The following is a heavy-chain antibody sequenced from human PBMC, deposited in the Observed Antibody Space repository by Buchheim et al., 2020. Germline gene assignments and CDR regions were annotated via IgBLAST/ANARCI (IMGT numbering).Heavy chain of an antibody. V-gene: IGHV3-48*03. D-gene: IGHD1-26*01. CDR2: TTRSGYTK. CDR3: AGDSQSGRYFDS. Sequence: EVQLVESGGGLVQPGGSLRLSCAASTFIFSSYEMNWVRQAPGKGLEWGSYTTRSGYTKYYAGSVQGRFTISRDNGKNSLYLQMESLRVEDTAVYYCAGDSQSGRYFDSWGQGIL. CDR1: TFIFSSYE. J-gene: IGHJ4*02.